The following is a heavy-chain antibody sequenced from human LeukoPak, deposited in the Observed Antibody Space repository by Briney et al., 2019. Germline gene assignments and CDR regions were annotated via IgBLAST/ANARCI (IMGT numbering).Heavy chain of an antibody. CDR3: ARGAGTTVYYIDV. CDR1: GFTFSSFP. Sequence: PGGSLRLSCAASGFTFSSFPLHWVRQAPGKGLQWMGVISNDGNNKYYADSVKGRFTISRDNSKNTLSLQMNSLTTEDTAVYYCARGAGTTVYYIDVWGKGTTVTVSS. CDR2: ISNDGNNK. V-gene: IGHV3-30*01. J-gene: IGHJ6*03. D-gene: IGHD1-7*01.